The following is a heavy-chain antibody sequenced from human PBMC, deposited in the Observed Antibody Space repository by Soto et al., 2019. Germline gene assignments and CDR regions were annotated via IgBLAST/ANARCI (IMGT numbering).Heavy chain of an antibody. J-gene: IGHJ4*02. CDR2: SRDRAQGYST. D-gene: IGHD3-22*01. CDR3: VRAMYYTDSIGYTRCFDY. CDR1: GFSLSDHY. V-gene: IGHV3-72*01. Sequence: EVQLVESGGGLVQPGGSLRLSCAVSGFSLSDHYIDWVRQDPGKGLEWVGRSRDRAQGYSTENAASVKGRFTTSRDDSKNSVLLQMNSLKTEYTAVYYCVRAMYYTDSIGYTRCFDYWCQGTLVTVSS.